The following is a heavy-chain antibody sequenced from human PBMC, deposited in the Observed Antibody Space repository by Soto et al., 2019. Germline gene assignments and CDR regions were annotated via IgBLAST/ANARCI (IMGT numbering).Heavy chain of an antibody. CDR2: ISSSSSYI. CDR3: ARDKYCSGGSGYWGIYHYYRMDG. CDR1: GFTFSSYS. V-gene: IGHV3-21*01. Sequence: GGSPRLSCAASGFTFSSYSMNWVRQAPGKGLEWVSSISSSSSYIYYADSVKGRFTISRDNAKNSLYLQMNSLRAEDTAVYYCARDKYCSGGSGYWGIYHYYRMDGWGQGTTVTV. J-gene: IGHJ6*02. D-gene: IGHD2-15*01.